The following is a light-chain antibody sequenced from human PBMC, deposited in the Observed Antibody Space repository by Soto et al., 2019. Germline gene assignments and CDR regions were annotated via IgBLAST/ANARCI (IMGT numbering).Light chain of an antibody. Sequence: EIVLTQSPGTLSLSPGERATLSCRASQSVSSNYLGWYQQKPGQAPRLLIYAASSRATGIPDRFSGSGSGTDFTLTISRLEPEDFAIYYCQRYNNWPLTFGGGTKVESK. J-gene: IGKJ4*01. V-gene: IGKV3-20*01. CDR2: AAS. CDR3: QRYNNWPLT. CDR1: QSVSSNY.